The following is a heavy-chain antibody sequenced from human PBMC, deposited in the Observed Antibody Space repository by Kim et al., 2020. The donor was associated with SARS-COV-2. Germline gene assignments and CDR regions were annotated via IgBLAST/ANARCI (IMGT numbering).Heavy chain of an antibody. V-gene: IGHV3-21*06. CDR3: ARSLSSSWYVDGMDV. CDR1: GFTFNSYS. D-gene: IGHD6-13*01. CDR2: ISGSSGYI. Sequence: GGSLRLSCAASGFTFNSYSMNWVRQAPGKGLEWVSSISGSSGYIYDADSVKGRFTISRDNAKNSLYLQMNSLRAEDTAVYYCARSLSSSWYVDGMDVWGQGPTVTVSS. J-gene: IGHJ6*02.